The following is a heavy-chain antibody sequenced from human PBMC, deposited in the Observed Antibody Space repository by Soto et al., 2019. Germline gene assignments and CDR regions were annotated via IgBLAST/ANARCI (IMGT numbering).Heavy chain of an antibody. CDR1: GFTFNNYA. J-gene: IGHJ4*02. CDR2: ISGSGGST. V-gene: IGHV3-23*01. D-gene: IGHD4-4*01. Sequence: TGGSLRLSCAASGFTFNNYAMSWVRQAPGKGLEWVSAISGSGGSTYYADSVKGRFTISRDNSKNTLYLQMNSLRAEDTAVYYCAKVNRMTTVTTHYYFDYWGQGTLVTVSS. CDR3: AKVNRMTTVTTHYYFDY.